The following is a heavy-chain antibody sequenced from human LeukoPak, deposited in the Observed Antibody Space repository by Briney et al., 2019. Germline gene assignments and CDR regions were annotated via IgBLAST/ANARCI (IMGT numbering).Heavy chain of an antibody. V-gene: IGHV3-7*01. D-gene: IGHD3-3*01. Sequence: PGGSLRLSCAASGFTFSSYWMSWVRQAPGKGLEWVANIKQDGSEKYYVDSVKGRFTISRDNSKNTLYLQLTSLRAEDTAVYHCARDLYDFWSGYVWDYYYYGMDVWGQGTTVTVSS. CDR2: IKQDGSEK. CDR3: ARDLYDFWSGYVWDYYYYGMDV. J-gene: IGHJ6*02. CDR1: GFTFSSYW.